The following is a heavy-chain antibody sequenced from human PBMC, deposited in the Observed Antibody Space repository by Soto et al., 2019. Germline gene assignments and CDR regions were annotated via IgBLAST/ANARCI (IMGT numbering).Heavy chain of an antibody. V-gene: IGHV1-3*01. CDR1: GYTLPNYS. Sequence: QVQFVQSGAEVKKPGASVRLSCKPSGYTLPNYSIQWVRQAAGQGLQWLGWINPGSGYTEYSQRFQGRVTLSRDNSGSTFYMELTSLTSEDTGVYLCRRDLNGGNPFDYWGQGALVTVS. J-gene: IGHJ4*02. CDR3: RRDLNGGNPFDY. D-gene: IGHD2-8*01. CDR2: INPGSGYT.